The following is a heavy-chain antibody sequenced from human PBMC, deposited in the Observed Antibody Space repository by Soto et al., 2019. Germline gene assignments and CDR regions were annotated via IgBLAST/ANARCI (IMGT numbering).Heavy chain of an antibody. V-gene: IGHV4-34*01. CDR2: INHSGFA. J-gene: IGHJ4*02. CDR1: GVSFSCNY. CDR3: ARFRFDRSDCTNPRYFDS. D-gene: IGHD2-8*01. Sequence: QVQLQQWGAGLLKPAETLSLTCAVYGVSFSCNYWSWIRQPPGKGLECIGEINHSGFANYNPSLKSRVTMSADTSKNHFSLKRSSVTAADTAVYYCARFRFDRSDCTNPRYFDSWGQGTLITVSS.